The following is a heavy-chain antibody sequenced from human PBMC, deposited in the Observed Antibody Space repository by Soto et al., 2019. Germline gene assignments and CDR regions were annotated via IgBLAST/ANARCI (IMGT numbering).Heavy chain of an antibody. CDR1: GFTFSNAW. CDR2: IKSKSDGGTT. D-gene: IGHD1-26*01. Sequence: LRLSCAASGFTFSNAWMNWVRQAPGKGLEWVGRIKSKSDGGTTDYAAPVQGRFIVSRDDSKNTLYLQMQSLRTEDTAVYYCATDPFSGSYYGFYIWGQGAMVTVSS. J-gene: IGHJ3*02. CDR3: ATDPFSGSYYGFYI. V-gene: IGHV3-15*01.